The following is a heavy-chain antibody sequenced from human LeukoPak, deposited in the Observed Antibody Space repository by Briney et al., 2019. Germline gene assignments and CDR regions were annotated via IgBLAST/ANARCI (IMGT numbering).Heavy chain of an antibody. V-gene: IGHV3-53*01. CDR1: GFIVSSYY. J-gene: IGHJ4*02. CDR2: IYNDGRT. CDR3: ARDRVYGSGSYYNVPLDY. D-gene: IGHD3-10*01. Sequence: GGSLRLSCAASGFIVSSYYMSWVRQAPGKGLEWVSIIYNDGRTYYVDSVKGRFTISRDNSKNTVYLQMNSLRVEDTAVYYCARDRVYGSGSYYNVPLDYWGQGTLVTVSS.